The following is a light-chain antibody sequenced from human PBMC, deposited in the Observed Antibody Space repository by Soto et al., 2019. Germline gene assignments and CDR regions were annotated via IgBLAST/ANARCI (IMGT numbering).Light chain of an antibody. CDR1: QSVSSNF. J-gene: IGKJ1*01. V-gene: IGKV3-20*01. CDR3: HHYGSSPRT. Sequence: EIVLTQSPGTLSLSPGDRATLSCRASQSVSSNFLAWYQQKPGQAPRLLIYGASIRSTGIPDRFSGSGYGTDFTLPIRRLEPEDSAMYFCHHYGSSPRTFGQGTKVEIK. CDR2: GAS.